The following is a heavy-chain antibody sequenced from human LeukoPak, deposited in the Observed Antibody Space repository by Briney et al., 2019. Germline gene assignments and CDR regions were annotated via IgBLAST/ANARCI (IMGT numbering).Heavy chain of an antibody. D-gene: IGHD5-18*01. CDR2: IYCSGST. V-gene: IGHV4-59*01. CDR3: ARDHDTGNAFDI. Sequence: PSETLSLTCAVPGGSLSSYYWSWIRQPPGKGLEWIGYIYCSGSTNYNPSLKRRVTISVDTSKNQFSLKLSSVTAADTAVYYCARDHDTGNAFDIWGQGTMVTVSS. CDR1: GGSLSSYY. J-gene: IGHJ3*02.